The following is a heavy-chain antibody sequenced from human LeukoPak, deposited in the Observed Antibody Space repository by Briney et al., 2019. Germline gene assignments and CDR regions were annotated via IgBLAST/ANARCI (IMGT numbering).Heavy chain of an antibody. Sequence: RASVKVSCKAFGYTFTSNYMHWVRQAPGQGPEWMGVISPSGGSTTYAQKFQGRVTLTRDMSTSTDYLELSSLRSEDTAVYYCARDGTPIYSSGWVYMDVWGKGTTVTISS. CDR3: ARDGTPIYSSGWVYMDV. J-gene: IGHJ6*04. V-gene: IGHV1-46*01. D-gene: IGHD6-25*01. CDR1: GYTFTSNY. CDR2: ISPSGGST.